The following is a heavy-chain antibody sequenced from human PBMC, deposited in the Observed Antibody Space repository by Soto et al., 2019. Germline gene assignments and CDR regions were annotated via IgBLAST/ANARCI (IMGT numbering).Heavy chain of an antibody. CDR3: AKDGAPRYCSRSSCHPAGAY. J-gene: IGHJ4*02. D-gene: IGHD2-15*01. V-gene: IGHV3-30*18. CDR2: ISFDGSHK. Sequence: QVLLVESGGCVVQPGRSLRLSCAGSGFTFSNYGLHWVRQAPGKGLDWVSFISFDGSHKYYADSVKGRFTISRDNSNNMLYLQMDSLTTEDTAVYYCAKDGAPRYCSRSSCHPAGAYWGQGTLVTVSS. CDR1: GFTFSNYG.